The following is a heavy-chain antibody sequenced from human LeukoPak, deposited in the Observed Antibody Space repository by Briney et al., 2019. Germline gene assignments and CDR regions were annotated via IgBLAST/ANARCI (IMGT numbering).Heavy chain of an antibody. V-gene: IGHV1-46*01. CDR1: GYTFTSYY. D-gene: IGHD3-22*01. CDR3: ARDTFGDSSVSRWFDP. Sequence: GASVKVSCKASGYTFTSYYMHWVRQAPGQGLEWMGLINPTGDSTGYAQKFQGRVTMTRDMSTSTDYLELSSLRAEDTALYHCARDTFGDSSVSRWFDPWGQGTLVTVSS. J-gene: IGHJ5*02. CDR2: INPTGDST.